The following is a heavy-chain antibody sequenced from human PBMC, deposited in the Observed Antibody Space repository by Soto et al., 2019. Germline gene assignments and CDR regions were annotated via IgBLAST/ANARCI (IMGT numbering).Heavy chain of an antibody. CDR2: ISVSGHDT. CDR3: AKFQVEGYHNYYGMDV. J-gene: IGHJ6*02. CDR1: GFTFDDYA. Sequence: GGSLRLSCAASGFTFDDYAMHWVRQVPGKGLEWVSTISVSGHDTYYADSVKGRFTISRDNSRDTLYLEMNSLRAEDTALYYCAKFQVEGYHNYYGMDVWGQGTTVTVSS. V-gene: IGHV3-23*01.